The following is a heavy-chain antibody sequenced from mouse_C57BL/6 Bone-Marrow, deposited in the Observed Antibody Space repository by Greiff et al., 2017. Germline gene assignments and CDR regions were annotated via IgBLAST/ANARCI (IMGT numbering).Heavy chain of an antibody. CDR2: INYDGSST. D-gene: IGHD1-1*01. Sequence: EVMLVESEGGLVQPGSSMKLSCTASGFTFSDYYMAWVRQVPEKGLEWVANINYDGSSTYYLDSLKSRFIISRDNAKNILYLQMSSLKSEDTATYYCARESYCGSGLTYWGQGTTLTVSS. J-gene: IGHJ2*01. CDR3: ARESYCGSGLTY. V-gene: IGHV5-16*01. CDR1: GFTFSDYY.